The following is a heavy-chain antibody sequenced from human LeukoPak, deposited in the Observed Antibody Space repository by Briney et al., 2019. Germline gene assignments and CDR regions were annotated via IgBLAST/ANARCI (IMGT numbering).Heavy chain of an antibody. V-gene: IGHV3-21*01. CDR1: GFTFSNYA. CDR3: ARRGVDAYNPYFDL. D-gene: IGHD3-16*01. Sequence: PGGSLRLSCAASGFTFSNYAMSWVRQAPGKGLEWVSSIGGYTPSISYADSVRGRFTISRDNAENSLYLLMSSLRAGDTAAYYCARRGVDAYNPYFDLWGRGTLVTVSS. J-gene: IGHJ2*01. CDR2: IGGYTPSI.